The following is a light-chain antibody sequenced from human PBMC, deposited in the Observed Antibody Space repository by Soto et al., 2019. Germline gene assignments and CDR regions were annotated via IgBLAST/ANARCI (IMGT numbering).Light chain of an antibody. Sequence: DIQMTQSPSTLSASVGDRVTITCRASQSISSWLAWYQQKPGKAPKLLIYKASSLESGVPSRFSGSGSGTEFTLTISILQPDDFATYYCQQYNSYPWTFGQGTKVENK. CDR3: QQYNSYPWT. CDR1: QSISSW. J-gene: IGKJ1*01. CDR2: KAS. V-gene: IGKV1-5*03.